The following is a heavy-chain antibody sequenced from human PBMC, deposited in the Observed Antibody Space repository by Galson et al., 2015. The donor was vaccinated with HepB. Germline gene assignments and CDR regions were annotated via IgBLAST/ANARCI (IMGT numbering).Heavy chain of an antibody. CDR3: ARGVGAPAWGFDY. V-gene: IGHV1-3*01. CDR2: INAGNGNT. CDR1: GYTFTSYA. D-gene: IGHD1-26*01. J-gene: IGHJ4*02. Sequence: SVKVSCKASGYTFTSYAMHWVRQAPGQRLEWMGWINAGNGNTKYSQKFQGRVTITRDTSASTAYMELSSLRSEDTAVYYCARGVGAPAWGFDYWGQGTLVTVSS.